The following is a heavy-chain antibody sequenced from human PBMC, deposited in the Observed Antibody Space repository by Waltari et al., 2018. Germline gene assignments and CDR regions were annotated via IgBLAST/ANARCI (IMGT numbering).Heavy chain of an antibody. V-gene: IGHV4-61*01. CDR3: AREGLLAYCGGDCYPTDDAFDI. CDR2: IYYRGST. D-gene: IGHD2-21*02. Sequence: QVQLQESGPGLVKPSETLSLTCTVSGGSVSSGSYYWTWIRQPPGKGLEWIGYIYYRGSTNYNPSLKSRVTISVDTSKNQFSLKLSSVTAADTAVYYCAREGLLAYCGGDCYPTDDAFDIWGQGTMVTVSS. J-gene: IGHJ3*02. CDR1: GGSVSSGSYY.